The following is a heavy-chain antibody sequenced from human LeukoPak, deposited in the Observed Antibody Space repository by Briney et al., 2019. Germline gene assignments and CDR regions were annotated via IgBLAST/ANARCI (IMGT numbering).Heavy chain of an antibody. CDR1: GFTFGSYA. CDR3: AKGSGSGWYGWFAP. CDR2: IDASGGST. Sequence: GGSLRLSCAASGFTFGSYAMTWVRQAPGKGLEWVSSIDASGGSTYYADSVKGRFTISRDTSKNTFYLQMNTLRADDTAVYYCAKGSGSGWYGWFAPWGQGTLVTVSS. V-gene: IGHV3-23*01. D-gene: IGHD6-19*01. J-gene: IGHJ5*02.